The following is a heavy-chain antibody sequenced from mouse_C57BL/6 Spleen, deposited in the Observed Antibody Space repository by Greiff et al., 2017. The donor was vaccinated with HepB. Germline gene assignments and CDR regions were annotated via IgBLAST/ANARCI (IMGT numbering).Heavy chain of an antibody. Sequence: EVQLLESGADLVKPGASVKLSCTASGYTFRSYGITWVKQRPDKRLEWVAKISSGRSNTYYPDSVKGRFTISRDNAKTTLYLQMSSLKSEDTAMYFCARHGTFVTLIYFDYWGQGTTLTVSS. CDR1: GYTFRSYG. V-gene: IGHV5-6*01. D-gene: IGHD4-1*01. J-gene: IGHJ2*01. CDR2: ISSGRSNT. CDR3: ARHGTFVTLIYFDY.